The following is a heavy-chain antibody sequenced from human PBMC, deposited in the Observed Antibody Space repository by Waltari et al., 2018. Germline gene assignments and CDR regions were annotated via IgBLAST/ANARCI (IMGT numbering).Heavy chain of an antibody. J-gene: IGHJ4*02. CDR2: IYSGGGT. V-gene: IGHV3-66*01. Sequence: EVSLVESGGGLVQPGGSLRLSCEAATLSITTKNLTWVRQAPGKGLEWVSIIYSGGGTHYADSVKGRFTISRDNSKNTVYLQMNSLRADDTAVYFCAGGTDGLNFPSYFDYWGQGTLVTVSS. CDR1: TLSITTKN. CDR3: AGGTDGLNFPSYFDY.